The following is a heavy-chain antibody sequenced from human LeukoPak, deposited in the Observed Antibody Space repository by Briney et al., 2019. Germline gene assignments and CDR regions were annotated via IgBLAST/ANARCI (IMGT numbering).Heavy chain of an antibody. D-gene: IGHD5-18*01. CDR1: GYTLTELS. CDR2: FDPEDGET. J-gene: IGHJ4*02. V-gene: IGHV1-24*01. CDR3: ATGEDQIQLWASFDY. Sequence: GASVKVPCKVSGYTLTELSMHWVRQAPGKGLEWMGGFDPEDGETIYAQKFQGRVTMTVDTSTDTAYMELSSLRSEDTAVYYCATGEDQIQLWASFDYWGQGTLVTVSS.